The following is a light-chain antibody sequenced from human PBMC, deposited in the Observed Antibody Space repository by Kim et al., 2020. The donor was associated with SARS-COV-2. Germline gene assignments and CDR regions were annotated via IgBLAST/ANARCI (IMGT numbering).Light chain of an antibody. CDR2: GAS. J-gene: IGKJ4*01. CDR1: QSVTSN. V-gene: IGKV3-15*01. Sequence: SPGNRAPRSRRASQSVTSNLAWYQQKPGQTPRLLVYGASTRATGVPTRFSGSGSGTEFTLTISSLQSEDFAIYYCLQYNNWPPLTFGGGTKVDIK. CDR3: LQYNNWPPLT.